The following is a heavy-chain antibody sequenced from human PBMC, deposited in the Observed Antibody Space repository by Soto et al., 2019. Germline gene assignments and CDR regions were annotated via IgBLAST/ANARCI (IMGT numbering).Heavy chain of an antibody. V-gene: IGHV4-34*01. CDR2: INHSGST. D-gene: IGHD5-12*01. CDR1: GGSFSGYY. J-gene: IGHJ4*02. CDR3: ARGVDIVATIPFDY. Sequence: QVQLQQWGAGLLKPSETLSLTCAVYGGSFSGYYWSWIRQPPGKGLEWIGEINHSGSTNYNPSLKSRVTISVDTSKNQFSLKLSSVTAADKAVYYCARGVDIVATIPFDYWGQGTLVTVSS.